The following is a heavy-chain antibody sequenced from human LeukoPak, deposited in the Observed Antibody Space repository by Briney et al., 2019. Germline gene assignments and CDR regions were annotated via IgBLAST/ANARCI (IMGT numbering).Heavy chain of an antibody. CDR1: GFTFSSYS. V-gene: IGHV3-48*04. J-gene: IGHJ4*02. Sequence: GGSLRLSCAASGFTFSSYSMNWVRQAPGKGLEWVSYISSSSTIYYADSVKGRFTISRDNAKNSLYLQMNSLRAEDTAVYYCARDVSQWLRSPDPFDYWGQGTLVTVSS. CDR2: ISSSSTI. D-gene: IGHD5-12*01. CDR3: ARDVSQWLRSPDPFDY.